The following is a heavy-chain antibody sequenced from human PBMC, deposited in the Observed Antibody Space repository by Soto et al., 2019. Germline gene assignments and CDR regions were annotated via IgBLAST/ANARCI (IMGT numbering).Heavy chain of an antibody. Sequence: GGSLRLSCAASGFTFGTYAMQWVRQAPGKGLEWVAVISYDGSNKYYADSVKGRFTISRDNSKNTLYLQMNSLRAEDTAVYYCARDRPSPYCSSTSCSSYFDYWGQGTLVTVSS. J-gene: IGHJ4*02. V-gene: IGHV3-30-3*01. CDR2: ISYDGSNK. CDR1: GFTFGTYA. D-gene: IGHD2-2*01. CDR3: ARDRPSPYCSSTSCSSYFDY.